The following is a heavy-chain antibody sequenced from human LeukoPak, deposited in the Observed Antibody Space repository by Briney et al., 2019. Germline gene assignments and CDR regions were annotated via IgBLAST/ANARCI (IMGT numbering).Heavy chain of an antibody. CDR1: GFTFTDYA. Sequence: QSGGPLRLSWAASGFTFTDYAMSWVRQAPEKGLEWISTISDNGGETYYADSVKGRFAISRDNSKNTLFLQMNSLRAEDSAVYYCATDRERDPSVYYLVGGQGTLITVSS. CDR3: ATDRERDPSVYYLV. V-gene: IGHV3-23*01. D-gene: IGHD3-22*01. J-gene: IGHJ4*02. CDR2: ISDNGGET.